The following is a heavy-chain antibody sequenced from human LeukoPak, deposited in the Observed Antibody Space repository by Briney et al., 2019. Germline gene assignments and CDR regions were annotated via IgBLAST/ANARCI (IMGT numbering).Heavy chain of an antibody. CDR2: ISAYNGNT. Sequence: DSVKVSCKAFGYTFTSYGISWVRQAPGQGLEWMGWISAYNGNTNYAQKLQGRVTMTTDTSTSTAYMELRSLRSDDTAVYYCARGSRIAVAVTRFDYWGQGTLVTVSS. CDR3: ARGSRIAVAVTRFDY. CDR1: GYTFTSYG. D-gene: IGHD6-19*01. J-gene: IGHJ4*02. V-gene: IGHV1-18*01.